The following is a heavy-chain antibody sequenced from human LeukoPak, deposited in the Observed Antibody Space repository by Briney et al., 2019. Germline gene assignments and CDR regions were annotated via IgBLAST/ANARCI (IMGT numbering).Heavy chain of an antibody. D-gene: IGHD5-18*01. CDR2: INSDGSST. Sequence: GGSLRLSCAASGFTFSRYWMHWVRQAPGKGLVWVSHINSDGSSTTYADSVKGRFTISRDNAKNTLYLQMNSLKVEDTAVYYCAKDWRGYSYGDEDYWGQGTLVTVSS. CDR3: AKDWRGYSYGDEDY. V-gene: IGHV3-74*01. J-gene: IGHJ4*02. CDR1: GFTFSRYW.